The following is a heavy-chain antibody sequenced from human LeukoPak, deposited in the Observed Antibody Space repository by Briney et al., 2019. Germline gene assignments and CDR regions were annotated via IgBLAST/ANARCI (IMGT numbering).Heavy chain of an antibody. D-gene: IGHD6-13*01. J-gene: IGHJ4*02. CDR2: LNYSGST. V-gene: IGHV4-34*01. CDR1: GGSFCGYY. CDR3: ARASSKYSSSWPPGY. Sequence: SETLSLTCAVCGGSFCGYYWSWIRPPPGRGLEGIGKLNYSGSTNYNPSLKSRVTISVDTSKNQFSLTLSSVTAADTAVYYCARASSKYSSSWPPGYWGQGTLVTVSS.